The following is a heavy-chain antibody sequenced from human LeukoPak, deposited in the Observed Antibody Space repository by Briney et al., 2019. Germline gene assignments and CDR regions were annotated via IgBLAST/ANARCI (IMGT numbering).Heavy chain of an antibody. V-gene: IGHV3-23*01. CDR3: AKDLQLENAFDI. D-gene: IGHD6-13*01. CDR2: ISGSGGST. CDR1: GFTFSSYA. J-gene: IGHJ3*02. Sequence: GGSLRLSCAASGFTFSSYAMSWVRQAPGKGLEWVSAISGSGGSTYYADSVKGRFTISRDNSENTLYLQMNSLRAEDTAVYYCAKDLQLENAFDIWGQGTMVTVSS.